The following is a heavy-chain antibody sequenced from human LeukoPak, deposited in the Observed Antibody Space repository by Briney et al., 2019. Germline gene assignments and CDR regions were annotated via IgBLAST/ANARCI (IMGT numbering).Heavy chain of an antibody. Sequence: PGGSLRLSCAASGFTFSSYAMSWVRQAPGKGLEWVLAISGSGGSTYYADSVKGRFTISRDNSKNTLYLQMNSLRAEDTAVYYCAKDLGTYSSGWLVYWGQGTLVTVSS. CDR1: GFTFSSYA. CDR2: ISGSGGST. J-gene: IGHJ4*02. D-gene: IGHD6-19*01. CDR3: AKDLGTYSSGWLVY. V-gene: IGHV3-23*01.